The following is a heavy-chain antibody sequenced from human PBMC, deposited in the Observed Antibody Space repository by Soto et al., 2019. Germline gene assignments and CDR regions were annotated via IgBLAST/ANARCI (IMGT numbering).Heavy chain of an antibody. CDR3: AREGGDSSSWYFDC. CDR1: GDSVSSNSAA. V-gene: IGHV6-1*01. CDR2: TYYRSKWNN. Sequence: SQTLSLTCAISGDSVSSNSAAWNWVRQSPSRGLEWLGRTYYRSKWNNDYAVSVKRRITINPDTSKNQFSLQLNSVTPEDTAVYYCAREGGDSSSWYFDCWGQGTLVTVSS. J-gene: IGHJ4*02. D-gene: IGHD6-13*01.